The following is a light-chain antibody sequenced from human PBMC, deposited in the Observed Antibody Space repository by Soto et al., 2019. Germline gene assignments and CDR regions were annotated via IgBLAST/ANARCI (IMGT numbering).Light chain of an antibody. CDR3: QQYKSYSWT. Sequence: GDRVTITCRTSQNVNTWLAWYQQKPGKAPRLLIYDASSLESGVPSRFSGSGSGTKFTLTISSLQPDDSATYYCQQYKSYSWTFDQGTKVEI. CDR2: DAS. CDR1: QNVNTW. V-gene: IGKV1-5*01. J-gene: IGKJ1*01.